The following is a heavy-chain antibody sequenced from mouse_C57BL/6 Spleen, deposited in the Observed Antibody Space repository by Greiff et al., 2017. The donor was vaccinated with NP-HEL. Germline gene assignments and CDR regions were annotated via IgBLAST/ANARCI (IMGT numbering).Heavy chain of an antibody. CDR2: INPNNGGT. CDR1: GYTFTDYY. CDR3: ARGYYGSSYWYFDV. Sequence: VHVKQSGPELVKPGASVKISCKASGYTFTDYYMNWVKQSHGKSLEWIGDINPNNGGTSYNQKFKGKATLTVDKSSSTAYMELRSLTSEDSAVYYCARGYYGSSYWYFDVWGTGTTVTVSS. D-gene: IGHD1-1*01. V-gene: IGHV1-26*01. J-gene: IGHJ1*03.